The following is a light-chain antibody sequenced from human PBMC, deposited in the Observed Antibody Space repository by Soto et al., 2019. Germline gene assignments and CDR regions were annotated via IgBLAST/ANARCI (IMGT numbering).Light chain of an antibody. V-gene: IGKV1-8*01. Sequence: IQMTQSPSSLSASVGDRVTITCRASQGISSYLAWYQQKPGKAPKLLIYAASTLQSGVPSRFSGSGSGADFTLTISCLQSEDFATYYCQQYYSYPRTFGQGTKVDIK. CDR2: AAS. CDR1: QGISSY. J-gene: IGKJ1*01. CDR3: QQYYSYPRT.